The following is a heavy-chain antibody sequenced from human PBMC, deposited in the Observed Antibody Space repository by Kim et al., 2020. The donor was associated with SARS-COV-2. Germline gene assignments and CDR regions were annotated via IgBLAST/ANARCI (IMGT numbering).Heavy chain of an antibody. Sequence: SVKVSCKASGGTFSSYAISWVRQAPGQGLEWMGGIIPIFGTANYSQTFQGRVTITADESTSTAYMELSSLRSEYTAVYYCASGLWFGELPYYSYYYGMDVWGQGTTVTVSS. CDR3: ASGLWFGELPYYSYYYGMDV. V-gene: IGHV1-69*13. CDR2: IIPIFGTA. J-gene: IGHJ6*02. CDR1: GGTFSSYA. D-gene: IGHD3-10*01.